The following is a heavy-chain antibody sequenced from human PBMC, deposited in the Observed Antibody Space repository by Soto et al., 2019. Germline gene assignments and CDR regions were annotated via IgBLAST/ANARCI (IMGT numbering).Heavy chain of an antibody. CDR1: GFTFSSFA. J-gene: IGHJ6*02. V-gene: IGHV3-23*01. Sequence: EVQLLESGGGLVQPGGSLRLSCAASGFTFSSFAMTWVRQAPGEGLEWVSSISSSGETTYYSNSVKGRFTISRDISKNMVYLQMTSLRAEDTAVYFCVQDWTGNSCPCMVVWGQGTTVTVSS. CDR2: ISSSGETT. D-gene: IGHD6-13*01. CDR3: VQDWTGNSCPCMVV.